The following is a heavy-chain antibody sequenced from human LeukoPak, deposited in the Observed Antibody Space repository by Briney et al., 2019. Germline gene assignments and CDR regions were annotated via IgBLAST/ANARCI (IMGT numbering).Heavy chain of an antibody. CDR2: IYYSGST. CDR1: GDSINSYF. J-gene: IGHJ5*02. Sequence: SETLSLTCTVSGDSINSYFWSWIRQPAGKGLEWIGRIYYSGSTNYNPSLRSRVTMSVDTSKNQFSLNLSSVTAADTAVYYCAREGYSSGWYPVSWGQGTLVTVSS. D-gene: IGHD6-19*01. V-gene: IGHV4-4*07. CDR3: AREGYSSGWYPVS.